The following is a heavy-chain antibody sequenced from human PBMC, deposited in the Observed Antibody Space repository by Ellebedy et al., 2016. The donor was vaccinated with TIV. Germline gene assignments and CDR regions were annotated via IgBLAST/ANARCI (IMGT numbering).Heavy chain of an antibody. CDR1: GGSISSGGYY. Sequence: MPSETLSLTCTVSGGSISSGGYYWSWIRQHPGKGLEWIGYIYYSGSTYYNPSLKSRVTISVDTSKNQFSLKLSSVTAADTAVYYCARHGSHQSYYFDYWGQGTLVTVSS. CDR3: ARHGSHQSYYFDY. V-gene: IGHV4-31*03. J-gene: IGHJ4*02. D-gene: IGHD2-2*01. CDR2: IYYSGST.